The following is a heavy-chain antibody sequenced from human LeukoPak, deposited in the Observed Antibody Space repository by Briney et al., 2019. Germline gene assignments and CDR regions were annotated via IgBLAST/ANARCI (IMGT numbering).Heavy chain of an antibody. CDR2: INSDGSST. CDR3: ARDRHDILTGQGSLSFDY. D-gene: IGHD3-9*01. J-gene: IGHJ4*02. Sequence: GGSLRLFCAASGFTFSNYGMHWVRQAPGKGLVWVSRINSDGSSTSYADSVKGRFTISRDNAKNTLYLQMNSLRAEDTAVYYCARDRHDILTGQGSLSFDYWGQGTLVTVSS. CDR1: GFTFSNYG. V-gene: IGHV3-74*01.